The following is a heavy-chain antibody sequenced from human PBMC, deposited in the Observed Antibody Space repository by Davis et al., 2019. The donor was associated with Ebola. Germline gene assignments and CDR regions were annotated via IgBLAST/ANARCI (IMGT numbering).Heavy chain of an antibody. D-gene: IGHD1-26*01. V-gene: IGHV3-48*02. J-gene: IGHJ4*02. CDR3: ARVVRFGSYDFDY. Sequence: GGSLRLSCAASGFTFSSYDMHWVRQAPGKGLEWVSAISSSGGTTYYADSVKGRFTISRDNAKNSLYLQMNSLRDEDTAVYYCARVVRFGSYDFDYWGQGTLVTVSS. CDR1: GFTFSSYD. CDR2: ISSSGGTT.